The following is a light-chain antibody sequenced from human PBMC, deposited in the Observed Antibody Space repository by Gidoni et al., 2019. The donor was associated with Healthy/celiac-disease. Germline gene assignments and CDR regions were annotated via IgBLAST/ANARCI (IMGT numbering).Light chain of an antibody. CDR3: QQYGSSPWT. V-gene: IGKV3-20*01. CDR2: GAS. Sequence: EIVWTQSPGTLSLSPGERATLSCRASQSVSSSYLAWYQQKPGQAPRLLIYGASSRATGIPDRFSGSGSGTDFTLTISSLEPEDVAVYYCQQYGSSPWTFGQGTKVEIK. CDR1: QSVSSSY. J-gene: IGKJ1*01.